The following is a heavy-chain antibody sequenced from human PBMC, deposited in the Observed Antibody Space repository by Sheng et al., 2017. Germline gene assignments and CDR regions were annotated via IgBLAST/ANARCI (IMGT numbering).Heavy chain of an antibody. V-gene: IGHV4-61*09. D-gene: IGHD5-12*01. CDR2: IYTSGST. CDR3: VRVIGAYDYIDY. CDR1: GGSISTGNYY. J-gene: IGHJ4*02. Sequence: QVQLQESGPGLVKPSQTLSLTCTVSGGSISTGNYYWSWIRQPAGKRLEWIGLIYTSGSTNYNPSLKGRVTISLDTAKNQFSLKLDSVTAADTAVYYCVRVIGAYDYIDYWGQGTLVTVSS.